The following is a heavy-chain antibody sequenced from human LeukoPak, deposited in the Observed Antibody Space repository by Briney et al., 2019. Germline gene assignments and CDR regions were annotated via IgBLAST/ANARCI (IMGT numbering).Heavy chain of an antibody. V-gene: IGHV4-30-2*01. Sequence: SQTLSLTCTVSGASISSGGYYWSWIRQPPGKGLEWIGYIYHSGSTYYNPSLKSRVTISVDRSKNQFSLKLSSVTAADTAVYYCARDEGGDWYFDLWGRGTLVTVSS. CDR1: GASISSGGYY. CDR3: ARDEGGDWYFDL. J-gene: IGHJ2*01. D-gene: IGHD3-16*01. CDR2: IYHSGST.